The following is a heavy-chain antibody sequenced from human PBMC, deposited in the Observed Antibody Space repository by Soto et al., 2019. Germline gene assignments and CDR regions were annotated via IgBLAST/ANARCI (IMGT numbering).Heavy chain of an antibody. Sequence: QITLKESGPTLVEPTQTLTLTCTYSGFSLRTTGVGVGWIRQPPGKALEWLGIIYWNDDKRYSPSLKNRFTLTSDISISQVVLTMTNMDPVDTATYYCAPTWGLPFDYRGKGTLVIVSS. CDR2: IYWNDDK. D-gene: IGHD3-16*01. V-gene: IGHV2-5*01. CDR1: GFSLRTTGVG. CDR3: APTWGLPFDY. J-gene: IGHJ4*02.